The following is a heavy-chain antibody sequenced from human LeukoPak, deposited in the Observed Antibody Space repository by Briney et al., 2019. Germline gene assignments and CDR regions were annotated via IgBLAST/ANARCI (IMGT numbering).Heavy chain of an antibody. D-gene: IGHD3-22*01. CDR2: ISAYNGNT. Sequence: ASVKVSCKASGYTFTSYGISWVRQAPGQGLEWMGWISAYNGNTNYAQKLQGRVTMTTDTSTSTAYMELRSLRSDDTAVYYCASHYYDSSGYYHDAFDTWGQGTMVTVSS. V-gene: IGHV1-18*01. J-gene: IGHJ3*02. CDR1: GYTFTSYG. CDR3: ASHYYDSSGYYHDAFDT.